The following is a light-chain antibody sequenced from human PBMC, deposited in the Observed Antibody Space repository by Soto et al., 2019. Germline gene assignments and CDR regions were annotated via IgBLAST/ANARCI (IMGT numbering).Light chain of an antibody. V-gene: IGKV1-39*01. CDR3: QQDYSTLAT. CDR1: ESLSRH. J-gene: IGKJ5*01. Sequence: IQIPHTPSSLPASVGDRVTITCRAAESLSRHLTWYQQKPGRAPDLLIYAASTLQNGVPSRFTGSGSGTEFTLTITGLQLEDFATYYCQQDYSTLATFGQGTRLEI. CDR2: AAS.